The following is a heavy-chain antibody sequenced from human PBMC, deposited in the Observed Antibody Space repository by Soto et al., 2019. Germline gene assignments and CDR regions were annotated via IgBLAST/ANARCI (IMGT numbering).Heavy chain of an antibody. V-gene: IGHV4-34*01. Sequence: QVQLQQGGAGLLKPSETLSLTCAVYGGSFSGYYWSWIRQPPGKGLEWIGEINHSGSTNYNPSLKSRVTISVDTSKNQFSLTLSSVTAADTAVYYCARTPGIAAAGTGGHFDYWGQRTLVTVSS. D-gene: IGHD6-13*01. CDR2: INHSGST. CDR3: ARTPGIAAAGTGGHFDY. CDR1: GGSFSGYY. J-gene: IGHJ4*02.